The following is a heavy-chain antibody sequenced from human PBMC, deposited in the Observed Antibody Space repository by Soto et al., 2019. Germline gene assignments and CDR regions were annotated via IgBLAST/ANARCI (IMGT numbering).Heavy chain of an antibody. CDR1: GGTFSSYA. V-gene: IGHV1-69*06. D-gene: IGHD3-22*01. CDR2: LIPTFSTA. CDR3: ARDYYDSSGYYGLDY. Sequence: SVKVSCKACGGTFSSYAISWVRQAPGQGLEWMGGLIPTFSTANYAQKFQGRVTITADKSTSTAYMELSSLRSEDTAVYYCARDYYDSSGYYGLDYWGQGTLVTVSS. J-gene: IGHJ4*02.